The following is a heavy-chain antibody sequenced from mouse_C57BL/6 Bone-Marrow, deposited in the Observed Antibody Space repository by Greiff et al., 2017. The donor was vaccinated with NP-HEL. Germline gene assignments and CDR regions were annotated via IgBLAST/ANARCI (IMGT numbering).Heavy chain of an antibody. J-gene: IGHJ2*01. Sequence: VQLKQSGPELVKPGASVKIPCKASGYTFTDYNMDWVKQSHGKSLEWIGDINPNNGGTIYNQKFKGKATLTVDKSSSTAYMELRSLTSEDTAVYYCARPYGSSFYFDYWGQGTTLTVSS. CDR2: INPNNGGT. D-gene: IGHD1-1*01. CDR1: GYTFTDYN. CDR3: ARPYGSSFYFDY. V-gene: IGHV1-18*01.